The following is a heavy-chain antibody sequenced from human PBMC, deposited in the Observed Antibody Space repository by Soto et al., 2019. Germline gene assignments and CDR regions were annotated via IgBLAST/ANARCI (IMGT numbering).Heavy chain of an antibody. Sequence: EVQLVESGGGLVKPGGSLRLSCAASGFTFSSYSMNWVGQAPGKGLEWVSSISSSSSYISYADSVKGRLTISRDNAKNTLYLQMNSLRAEDTAVYYCARESSPRITQYHLGQGTLVTASS. CDR1: GFTFSSYS. CDR3: ARESSPRITQYH. D-gene: IGHD3-16*02. CDR2: ISSSSSYI. J-gene: IGHJ4*02. V-gene: IGHV3-21*01.